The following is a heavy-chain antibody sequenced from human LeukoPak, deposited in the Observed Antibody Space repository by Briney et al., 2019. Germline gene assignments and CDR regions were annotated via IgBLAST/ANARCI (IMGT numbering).Heavy chain of an antibody. Sequence: GGSLRLSCAASGFSFSTYAMSWVRQAPGQGLEWVSAISGSGKTYYPDSVKGRFTISRDNSKDTLFLQMNGLRAEDTAVYYCAKERDAKGYFDYWGQGTLVTVSS. CDR3: AKERDAKGYFDY. V-gene: IGHV3-23*01. CDR2: ISGSGKT. J-gene: IGHJ4*02. CDR1: GFSFSTYA.